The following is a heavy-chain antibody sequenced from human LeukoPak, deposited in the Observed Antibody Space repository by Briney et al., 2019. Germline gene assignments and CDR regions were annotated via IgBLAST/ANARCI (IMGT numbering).Heavy chain of an antibody. CDR2: IYYSGST. V-gene: IGHV4-59*01. D-gene: IGHD3-9*01. Sequence: SETLSLTCTVSGGSISSYYWSWVRQPPGKGLEWIGYIYYSGSTNYNPSLKSRVTISVDTSKNQFSLKLSSVTAADTAVYYCARGDYDILTGYYPPYYYYGMDVWGQGTTVTVSS. CDR1: GGSISSYY. CDR3: ARGDYDILTGYYPPYYYYGMDV. J-gene: IGHJ6*02.